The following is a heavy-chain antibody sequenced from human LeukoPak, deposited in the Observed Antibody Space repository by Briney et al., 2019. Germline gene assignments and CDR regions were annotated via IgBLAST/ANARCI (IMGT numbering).Heavy chain of an antibody. CDR1: GFTFSSYW. D-gene: IGHD2-2*01. CDR2: IKQDGSEK. J-gene: IGHJ6*02. CDR3: ARTSDYYYYGMDV. Sequence: GGSLRLSCAASGFTFSSYWMSWVRQAPGKGLEWVANIKQDGSEKYYVDSVKGRFTISRDNAKNSLYLQMNSLRAEDTAVYYCARTSDYYYYGMDVWGQGTTVTVSS. V-gene: IGHV3-7*01.